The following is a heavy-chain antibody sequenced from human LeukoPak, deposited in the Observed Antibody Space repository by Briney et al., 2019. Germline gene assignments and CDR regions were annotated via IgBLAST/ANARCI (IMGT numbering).Heavy chain of an antibody. J-gene: IGHJ3*02. D-gene: IGHD3-9*01. CDR1: GFIFSNYW. CDR3: ARSASYYDILTGQGGPPEAFDI. V-gene: IGHV4-4*02. Sequence: GSLGLSCEASGFIFSNYWMAWVRQAPGKGLEWIGEIYHSGSTNYNPSLKSRVTISVDRSKNQFSLKLSSVTAADTAVYYCARSASYYDILTGQGGPPEAFDIWGQGTMVTVSS. CDR2: IYHSGST.